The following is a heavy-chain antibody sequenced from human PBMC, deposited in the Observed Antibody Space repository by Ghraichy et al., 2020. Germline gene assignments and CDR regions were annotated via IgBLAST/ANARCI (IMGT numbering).Heavy chain of an antibody. J-gene: IGHJ5*02. CDR2: IYYSGST. Sequence: SETLSLTCTVSGGSISSSSYYWGWIRQPPGKGLEWIGSIYYSGSTYYNPSLKSRVTISVDTSKNQFSLKLSSVTAADTAVYYCARDHDYYGDYSNNWFDPWGQGTLVTVSS. D-gene: IGHD4-17*01. V-gene: IGHV4-39*07. CDR3: ARDHDYYGDYSNNWFDP. CDR1: GGSISSSSYY.